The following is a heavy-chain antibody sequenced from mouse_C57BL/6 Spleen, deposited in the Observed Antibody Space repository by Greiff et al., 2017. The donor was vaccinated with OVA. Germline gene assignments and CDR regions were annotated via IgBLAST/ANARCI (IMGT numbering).Heavy chain of an antibody. CDR1: GFTFSSYT. J-gene: IGHJ4*01. Sequence: DVQLVESGGGLVKPGGSLKLSCAASGFTFSSYTMSWVRQTPEKRLEWVATISGGGGNTYYPDSVKGRFTISRDNAKNTLYLQMSSLRSEDTALYYCARQSSYAMDYWGQGTSVTVSS. CDR3: ARQSSYAMDY. CDR2: ISGGGGNT. D-gene: IGHD1-1*01. V-gene: IGHV5-9*01.